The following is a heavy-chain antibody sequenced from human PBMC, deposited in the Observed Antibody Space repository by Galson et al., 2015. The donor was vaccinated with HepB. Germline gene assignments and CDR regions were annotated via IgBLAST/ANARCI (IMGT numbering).Heavy chain of an antibody. V-gene: IGHV7-4-1*02. CDR1: GYTFNSYA. CDR3: ATTPYYGLGSHSNAWFAP. J-gene: IGHJ5*02. CDR2: INTNTGSP. Sequence: SVKVSCKASGYTFNSYAMNWVRQAPGQGLEWMGWINTNTGSPTYAPGFTGRFVFSLDTSVTTAYLQISSLKAEDTAVYYCATTPYYGLGSHSNAWFAPWGQGTLVTVSS. D-gene: IGHD3-10*01.